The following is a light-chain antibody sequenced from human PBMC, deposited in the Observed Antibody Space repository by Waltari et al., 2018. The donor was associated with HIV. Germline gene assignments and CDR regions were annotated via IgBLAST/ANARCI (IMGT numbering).Light chain of an antibody. CDR3: QQYYRKPPT. CDR2: WAS. J-gene: IGKJ1*01. CDR1: QSVLFTSNNKNN. Sequence: DIVMTQSPDSLAVYLGERATINCKSSQSVLFTSNNKNNLAWYQQKPGQPPKLLIYWASTRESGVPDRFSGGGSGTDFTLTSSSLQAEDVAVYYCQQYYRKPPTFGQGTKVEIK. V-gene: IGKV4-1*01.